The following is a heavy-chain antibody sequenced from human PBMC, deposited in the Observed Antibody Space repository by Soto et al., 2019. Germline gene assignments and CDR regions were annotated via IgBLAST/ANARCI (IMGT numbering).Heavy chain of an antibody. V-gene: IGHV3-23*01. CDR1: VFTFISYA. Sequence: HPGGSLRLSCAASVFTFISYAMSWVRQAPGKGLEWVSGISGSGGNTYYADSVKGRFTISRDNSKNTLYLQMNSLRAEDTAVYYCAKRAVAGTFDYYYYGMDVWGQGTTVTVSS. J-gene: IGHJ6*02. D-gene: IGHD6-19*01. CDR3: AKRAVAGTFDYYYYGMDV. CDR2: ISGSGGNT.